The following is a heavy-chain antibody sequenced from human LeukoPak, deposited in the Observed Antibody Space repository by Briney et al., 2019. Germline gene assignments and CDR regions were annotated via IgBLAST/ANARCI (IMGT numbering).Heavy chain of an antibody. Sequence: GGSLRLSCAASGFTFSSYAMHWVRQAPGKGLEWVAVISYDGSNKYYADSVKGRFTISRDNSKNSLYLQMNSLRAEDTAVYYCAREALGYSSGWYGPGYYFDYWGQGTLVTVSS. CDR3: AREALGYSSGWYGPGYYFDY. CDR1: GFTFSSYA. V-gene: IGHV3-30-3*01. J-gene: IGHJ4*02. CDR2: ISYDGSNK. D-gene: IGHD6-19*01.